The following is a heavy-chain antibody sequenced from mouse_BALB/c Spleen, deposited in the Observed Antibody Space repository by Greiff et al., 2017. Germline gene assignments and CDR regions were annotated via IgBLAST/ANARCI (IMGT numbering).Heavy chain of an antibody. V-gene: IGHV14-4*02. J-gene: IGHJ4*01. CDR2: IDPENGDT. CDR3: NVYGSSYYYAMDY. Sequence: LVESGAELVRSGASVKLSCTASGFNIKDYYMHWVKQRPEQGLEWIGWIDPENGDTEYAPKFQGKATMTADTSSNTAYLQLSSLTSEDTAVYYCNVYGSSYYYAMDYWGQGTSVTVSS. CDR1: GFNIKDYY. D-gene: IGHD1-1*01.